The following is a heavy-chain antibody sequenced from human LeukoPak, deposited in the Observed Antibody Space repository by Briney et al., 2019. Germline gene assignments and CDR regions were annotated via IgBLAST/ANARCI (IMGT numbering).Heavy chain of an antibody. Sequence: PSETLSLICTVSGGSISSHYWSWFRQPLGKGLEWIGYIYYSGGTNYNPSLKIRFTISVDTSKNQFSLKLSSVTAADTAVYYCARGPYSSSWFIDYWGQGTLVTVSS. CDR3: ARGPYSSSWFIDY. D-gene: IGHD6-13*01. J-gene: IGHJ4*02. CDR2: IYYSGGT. CDR1: GGSISSHY. V-gene: IGHV4-59*11.